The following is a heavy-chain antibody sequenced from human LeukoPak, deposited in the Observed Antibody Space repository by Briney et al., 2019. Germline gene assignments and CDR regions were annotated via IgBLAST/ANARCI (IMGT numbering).Heavy chain of an antibody. Sequence: GGSLRLSCAASGFAFNSYGMHWVRQAPGKGLEGVAVVWFDGTNKYYPDSVKGRFTISRDNSKNALYLQMNSLRAEDTAVYYCASGGRGPMADYWGQGTLVTVSS. V-gene: IGHV3-33*01. D-gene: IGHD3-10*01. CDR2: VWFDGTNK. CDR3: ASGGRGPMADY. J-gene: IGHJ4*02. CDR1: GFAFNSYG.